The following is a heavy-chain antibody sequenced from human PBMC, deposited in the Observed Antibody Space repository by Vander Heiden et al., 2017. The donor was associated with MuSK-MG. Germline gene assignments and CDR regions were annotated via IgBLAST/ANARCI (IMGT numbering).Heavy chain of an antibody. J-gene: IGHJ4*02. Sequence: QVQLPGSGPGLGKPSRTLFLTWAVSGASISSGGYYWSCVRQHPGKGLEWIGYVNSSRGTCYNPSLKGRGTLTISTSKYQFSLKLSSMTAADTAMYVCERARGSDSGGYIYFDYWGQGTLVTVSS. D-gene: IGHD3-22*01. CDR1: GASISSGGYY. CDR2: VNSSRGT. CDR3: ERARGSDSGGYIYFDY. V-gene: IGHV4-31*11.